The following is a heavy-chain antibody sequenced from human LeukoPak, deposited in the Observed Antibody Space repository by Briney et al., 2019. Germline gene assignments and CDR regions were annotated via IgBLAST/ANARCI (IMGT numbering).Heavy chain of an antibody. D-gene: IGHD3-3*01. CDR3: ARDVSDYDFWSGYYIRENYFDY. CDR2: ISSSSSYI. V-gene: IGHV3-21*01. J-gene: IGHJ4*02. CDR1: GFTFSSYS. Sequence: AGGSLRLSCAASGFTFSSYSMNWVRQAPGKGLEWVSSISSSSSYIYYADSVKGRFTISRDNAKNSLYLQTNSLRAEDTAVYYCARDVSDYDFWSGYYIRENYFDYWGQGTLVTVSS.